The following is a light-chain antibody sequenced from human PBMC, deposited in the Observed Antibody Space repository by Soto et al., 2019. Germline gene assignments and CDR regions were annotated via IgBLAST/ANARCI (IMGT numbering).Light chain of an antibody. CDR3: CSYAGSSTYV. J-gene: IGLJ1*01. Sequence: QSALTQPASVSGSPGQSITISCTGTSSDVGSYNLVSWYQQHPGKAPKLMIYEVSQRPSGVSNRFSGSKSGNTSSLTISGLQAEDEADYYCCSYAGSSTYVFGTGT. CDR2: EVS. CDR1: SSDVGSYNL. V-gene: IGLV2-23*02.